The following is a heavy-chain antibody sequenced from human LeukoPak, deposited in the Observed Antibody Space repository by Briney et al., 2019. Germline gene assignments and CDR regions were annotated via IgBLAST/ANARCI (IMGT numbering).Heavy chain of an antibody. CDR1: GFAFSRFA. Sequence: GGSLGLSCSASGFAFSRFAMTWVRHLPGKGLDWVSTISGNGHQTYYGDSVKGRFSVSRDNSKNILYLQMDSLRADDSALYYCAKDANYYDSSGFFIPFDYWGQGTLDTVSS. CDR3: AKDANYYDSSGFFIPFDY. CDR2: ISGNGHQT. D-gene: IGHD3-22*01. V-gene: IGHV3-23*01. J-gene: IGHJ4*02.